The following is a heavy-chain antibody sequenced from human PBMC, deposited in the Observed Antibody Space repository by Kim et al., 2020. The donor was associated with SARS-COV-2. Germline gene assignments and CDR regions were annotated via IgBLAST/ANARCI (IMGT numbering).Heavy chain of an antibody. CDR3: AKGRLISVAGPLDF. J-gene: IGHJ4*02. CDR1: GFTFGDYA. V-gene: IGHV3-9*01. Sequence: GGSLRLSCVASGFTFGDYAMFWVRQAPGKGLEWVSSFNWDTSSIAYADSVKGRFAISRDNAKNSLHLQMDSLRSEDTALYYCAKGRLISVAGPLDFWGQGTLVTLSS. CDR2: FNWDTSSI. D-gene: IGHD6-19*01.